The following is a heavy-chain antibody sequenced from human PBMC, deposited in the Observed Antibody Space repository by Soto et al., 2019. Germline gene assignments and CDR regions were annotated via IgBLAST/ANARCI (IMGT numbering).Heavy chain of an antibody. J-gene: IGHJ5*02. CDR3: ARVLPPFDP. V-gene: IGHV1-69*02. CDR2: IIPILGIA. Sequence: GASVKVSCKASGGTFSSYTISWVRQAPGQGLEWMGRIIPILGIANYAQKFQGRVTMTTDTSTSTAYMELRSLRSDDTAVYYCARVLPPFDPWGQGTLVTVSS. CDR1: GGTFSSYT.